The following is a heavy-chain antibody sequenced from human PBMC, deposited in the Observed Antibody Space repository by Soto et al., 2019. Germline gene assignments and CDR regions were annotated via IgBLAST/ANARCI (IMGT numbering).Heavy chain of an antibody. CDR1: GGTFSSYA. CDR2: IIPIFGTA. J-gene: IGHJ6*02. Sequence: SVKVSCKASGGTFSSYAISWVRQAPGQGLEWMGGIIPIFGTANYAQKFQGRVTLSGDASADTAYMELSSLRSEDTAVYFCARVGGFDVLTGYSYYYYTAMQVWGQGPT. V-gene: IGHV1-69*13. CDR3: ARVGGFDVLTGYSYYYYTAMQV. D-gene: IGHD3-9*01.